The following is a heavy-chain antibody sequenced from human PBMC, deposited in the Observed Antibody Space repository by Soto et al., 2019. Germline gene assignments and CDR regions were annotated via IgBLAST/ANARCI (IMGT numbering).Heavy chain of an antibody. CDR2: VFHSGAV. CDR3: ARNPFDY. Sequence: QVRLQESGPRLVKPSGTLSLTCAVSGDSITSNYWWSWVRQPPGKGLEWIGEVFHSGAVNYNPSLKSRVTISLAKSNNQFSLTLTSVTAADTAIYYCARNPFDYWGQGTLVTVSS. V-gene: IGHV4-4*02. CDR1: GDSITSNYW. J-gene: IGHJ4*02.